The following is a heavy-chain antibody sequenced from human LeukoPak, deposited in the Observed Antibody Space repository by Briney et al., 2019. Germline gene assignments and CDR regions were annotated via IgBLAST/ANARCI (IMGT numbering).Heavy chain of an antibody. CDR2: IKQDGSEK. CDR1: GFTFSSYW. V-gene: IGHV3-7*01. J-gene: IGHJ4*02. Sequence: PGGSLRLSCAASGFTFSSYWMSWVRQAPGKGLEWVANIKQDGSEKYYVDSVKGRFTISRDNAKNSLYLQMNSLRAEDTAVYYRGRSGYSYGYLLDEDYWGQGTLVTVSS. D-gene: IGHD5-18*01. CDR3: GRSGYSYGYLLDEDY.